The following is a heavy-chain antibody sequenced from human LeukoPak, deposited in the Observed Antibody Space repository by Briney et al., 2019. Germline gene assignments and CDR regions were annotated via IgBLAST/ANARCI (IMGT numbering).Heavy chain of an antibody. CDR3: TKRVDGSGTYFDY. D-gene: IGHD3-10*01. Sequence: GGSLRLSCAASGFTFSTYVMNWVRKAPGKGLEWVSAIGGTDGTTFYADSVKGRFAISRDNSKNTLFLDMHTLRAGDTALYYCTKRVDGSGTYFDYWGQGTLVTVSS. CDR2: IGGTDGTT. CDR1: GFTFSTYV. J-gene: IGHJ4*02. V-gene: IGHV3-23*01.